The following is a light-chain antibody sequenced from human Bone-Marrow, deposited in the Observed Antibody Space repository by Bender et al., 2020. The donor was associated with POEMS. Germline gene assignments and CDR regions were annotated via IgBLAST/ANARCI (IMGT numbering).Light chain of an antibody. CDR3: YSIDTRDKVNWV. CDR1: DLGDKY. V-gene: IGLV3-10*01. Sequence: SYEVTQPPSVSVSPGQTASITCSGDDLGDKYVAWYQQKPGQAPVAVIYEDTKRPSGIPDRFSGSSSGTMATLTISGAQVEDEADYYCYSIDTRDKVNWVFGGGTKLTVL. CDR2: EDT. J-gene: IGLJ3*02.